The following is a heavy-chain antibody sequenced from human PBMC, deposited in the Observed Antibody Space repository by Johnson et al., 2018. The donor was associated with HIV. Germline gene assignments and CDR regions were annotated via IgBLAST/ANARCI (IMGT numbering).Heavy chain of an antibody. D-gene: IGHD3-22*01. CDR3: GKGKFTMKVVIFIDM. V-gene: IGHV3-23*04. J-gene: IGHJ3*02. CDR1: GFNFSTHA. CDR2: ISGSGGST. Sequence: MQLVESGGGLVQPGGSLRLSCAASGFNFSTHAMSWVRQAPGKGLEWVSGISGSGGSTYYADSVKGRFNISRDNSKNTLYLQMNSLRAEDTAVYYCGKGKFTMKVVIFIDMWGQGTMVTVSS.